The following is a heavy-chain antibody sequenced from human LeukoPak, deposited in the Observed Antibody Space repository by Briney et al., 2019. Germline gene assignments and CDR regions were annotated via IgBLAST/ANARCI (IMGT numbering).Heavy chain of an antibody. D-gene: IGHD3-10*01. J-gene: IGHJ6*02. CDR3: AREYITMVRGVISLTYYYYGMDV. CDR1: GFTVSSNY. V-gene: IGHV3-53*01. CDR2: IYSGGST. Sequence: GGSLILSCAASGFTVSSNYMSWVRQAPGKGLEWVSVIYSGGSTYYADSVKGRFTISRDNSKNTLYLQMNSLRAEDTAVYYCAREYITMVRGVISLTYYYYGMDVWGQGTTVTVSS.